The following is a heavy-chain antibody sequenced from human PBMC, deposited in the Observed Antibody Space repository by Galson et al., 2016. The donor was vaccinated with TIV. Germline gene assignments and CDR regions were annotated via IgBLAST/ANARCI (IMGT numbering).Heavy chain of an antibody. CDR1: GYSFTDYY. V-gene: IGHV1-2*04. CDR3: ARLAPCGGDCYFFDD. Sequence: SVKVSCKASGYSFTDYYIHWVRQAPGQGLEWMGWINPSSGGTFYAQRFQDWVTMTRNTSLSTAYLELSSLRSEDTAVYYCARLAPCGGDCYFFDDWGQGQWSPSLQ. J-gene: IGHJ3*01. CDR2: INPSSGGT. D-gene: IGHD2-21*01.